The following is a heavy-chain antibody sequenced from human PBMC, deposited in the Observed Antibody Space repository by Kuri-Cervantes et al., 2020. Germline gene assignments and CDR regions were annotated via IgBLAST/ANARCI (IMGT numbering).Heavy chain of an antibody. Sequence: SETLSLTCTVSGGSISSSSYYWGWIRQPPGKGLEWIGSIYYSGSTYYNPSLKSRVTISVDTSKNQFSLKLSSVTAADTAVYYCARDQVYSYCAGRIDYWGQGTLVTVSS. V-gene: IGHV4-39*07. J-gene: IGHJ4*02. CDR1: GGSISSSSYY. CDR3: ARDQVYSYCAGRIDY. CDR2: IYYSGST. D-gene: IGHD5-18*01.